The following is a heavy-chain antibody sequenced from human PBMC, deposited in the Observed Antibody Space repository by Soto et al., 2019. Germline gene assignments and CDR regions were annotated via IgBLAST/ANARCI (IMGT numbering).Heavy chain of an antibody. Sequence: EAQLVESGGGLVQPGGSLRLSCAASGFTFSSYWMHWVRQAPGKWLVWVSRSNSDVSSTSYADSVKGRFTISRDNAKNTLYLQMNSLRAEDTAVYYCARGGSRNWYFDLWGRGTLVTVSS. V-gene: IGHV3-74*01. CDR1: GFTFSSYW. CDR2: SNSDVSST. D-gene: IGHD1-26*01. CDR3: ARGGSRNWYFDL. J-gene: IGHJ2*01.